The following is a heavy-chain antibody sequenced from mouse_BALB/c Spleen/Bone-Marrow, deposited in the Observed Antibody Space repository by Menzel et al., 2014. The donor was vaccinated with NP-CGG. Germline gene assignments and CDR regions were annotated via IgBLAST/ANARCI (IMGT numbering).Heavy chain of an antibody. J-gene: IGHJ1*01. Sequence: EVNVVESGGGLAKPGGSLQLSCAASGFTFSTYAMSWVRPTPEKRLEWVATISSSGSYTYYPDSVKGRFTISRDNAKNTLYLQMSSLRSEDTAMFYCSRLRMITTYFDVWGAGTTVTVSS. V-gene: IGHV5-9-3*01. CDR1: GFTFSTYA. CDR2: ISSSGSYT. CDR3: SRLRMITTYFDV. D-gene: IGHD2-4*01.